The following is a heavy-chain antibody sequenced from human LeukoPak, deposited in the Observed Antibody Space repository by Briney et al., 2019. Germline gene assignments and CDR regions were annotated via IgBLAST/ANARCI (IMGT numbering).Heavy chain of an antibody. V-gene: IGHV3-74*01. CDR1: GFTFSTYW. CDR3: ASSSGSYNY. J-gene: IGHJ4*02. Sequence: GGSLRLSCAASGFTFSTYWMHWVRQAPGKGLVWVSHINTDGSITGYADSVKGRFTISRDNAKNTLYLQMNSLRADDTAVYYCASSSGSYNYWGQGALVTVSS. CDR2: INTDGSIT. D-gene: IGHD1-26*01.